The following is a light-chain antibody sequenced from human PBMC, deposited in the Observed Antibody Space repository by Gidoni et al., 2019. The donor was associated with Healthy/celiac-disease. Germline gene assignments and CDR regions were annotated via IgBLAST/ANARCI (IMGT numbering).Light chain of an antibody. J-gene: IGKJ3*01. CDR3: QQSYSTPFT. V-gene: IGKV1-39*01. CDR2: AAS. Sequence: DSQMTQSPSSLSASVGDRVTITCRASQSISSYFNWYQQKPGTAPKLLIYAASSLQSGVPSRFSGSGSGTDFTLTISRLQPEDFATYYCQQSYSTPFTFGPGTKVDIK. CDR1: QSISSY.